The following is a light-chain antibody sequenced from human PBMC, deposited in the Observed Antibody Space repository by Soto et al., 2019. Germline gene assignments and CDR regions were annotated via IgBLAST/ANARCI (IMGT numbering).Light chain of an antibody. CDR2: DNN. Sequence: SVLTQPPSVSGAPGQRVTISCTGSSSNIGAGYDVHWYQQLPGTAPKLLIYDNNNRPSGIPDRFSGSKSGTSASLAITGLQAEDEAEYYCQSYDSSLSGWVFGGGTKLTVL. CDR3: QSYDSSLSGWV. V-gene: IGLV1-40*01. J-gene: IGLJ3*02. CDR1: SSNIGAGYD.